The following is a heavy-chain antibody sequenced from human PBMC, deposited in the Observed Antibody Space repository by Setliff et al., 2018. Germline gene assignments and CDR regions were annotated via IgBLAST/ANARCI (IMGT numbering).Heavy chain of an antibody. J-gene: IGHJ6*02. Sequence: PSETLSLTCAVSGYSISSGYYWGWIRQPPGKGLEWIGSIHHRGSTYYNPSLKSRVTTLVDTSKNHFSLKLSSVTAADTAIYYCARGLSSSWYLYYYGMDVWGQGTTVTVSS. CDR2: IHHRGST. CDR1: GYSISSGYY. CDR3: ARGLSSSWYLYYYGMDV. V-gene: IGHV4-38-2*01. D-gene: IGHD6-13*01.